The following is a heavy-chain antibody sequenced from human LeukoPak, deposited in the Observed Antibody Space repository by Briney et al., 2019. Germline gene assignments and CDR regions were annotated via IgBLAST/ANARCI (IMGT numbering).Heavy chain of an antibody. D-gene: IGHD1-26*01. CDR1: GFTFSNYS. J-gene: IGHJ6*03. Sequence: PGGSLRLSCSASGFTFSNYSISWVRQAPGKGLEWVSSISSSSSYIYYADSVKGRFTISKDNAKNSLYLQMNSLRAEDTAVYYCARDPYSGSYGNYYYYFMDVWGKGTTVTISS. CDR2: ISSSSSYI. V-gene: IGHV3-21*01. CDR3: ARDPYSGSYGNYYYYFMDV.